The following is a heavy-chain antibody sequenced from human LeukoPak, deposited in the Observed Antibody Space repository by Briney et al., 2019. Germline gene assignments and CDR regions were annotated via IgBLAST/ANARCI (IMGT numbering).Heavy chain of an antibody. V-gene: IGHV4-61*02. CDR3: ARSALQDYGDPYYFDY. D-gene: IGHD4-17*01. J-gene: IGHJ4*02. Sequence: SETLSLTCTVSAGSISSGSYYWSWIRQPAGKGLEWIGRIYTSGSPNYNPSLKSRVTISVDTSKNQFSLKLSSVTAADTAVYYCARSALQDYGDPYYFDYWGQGTLVTVSS. CDR2: IYTSGSP. CDR1: AGSISSGSYY.